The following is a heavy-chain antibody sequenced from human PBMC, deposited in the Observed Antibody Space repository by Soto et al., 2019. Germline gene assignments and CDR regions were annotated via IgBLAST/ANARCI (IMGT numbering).Heavy chain of an antibody. V-gene: IGHV4-30-4*01. CDR2: IYYSGNT. D-gene: IGHD3-3*01. J-gene: IGHJ5*02. CDR3: ARETTIFGVVNWFDP. Sequence: SETLSLTCTVSGGSTSSDNYWSWIRQPPGKGLEWIGHIYYSGNTDYNPSLKSRLAISIDTSKNQFSLKLSSVTAADTAVYYCARETTIFGVVNWFDPWGQGXLVTVYS. CDR1: GGSTSSDNY.